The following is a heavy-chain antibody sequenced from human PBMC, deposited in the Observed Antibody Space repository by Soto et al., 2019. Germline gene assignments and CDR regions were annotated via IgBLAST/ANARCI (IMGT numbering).Heavy chain of an antibody. CDR1: GGSFSGYY. V-gene: IGHV4-34*01. CDR2: INHSGST. J-gene: IGHJ4*02. D-gene: IGHD2-21*01. CDR3: ATAPPYIILPGPFDY. Sequence: SETLSLTCAVYGGSFSGYYWSWIRQPPGKGLEWIGEINHSGSTNYNPSLKSRVTISVDTSKNQFSLKLSSVTAADTAVYYCATAPPYIILPGPFDYWGKGTLVTVSS.